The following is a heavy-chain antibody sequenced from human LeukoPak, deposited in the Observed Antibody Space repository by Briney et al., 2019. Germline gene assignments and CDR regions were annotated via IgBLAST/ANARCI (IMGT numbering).Heavy chain of an antibody. CDR3: ASTLSGSYGVGGAFDI. CDR2: INHSGST. V-gene: IGHV4-34*01. CDR1: GGSFSGYY. J-gene: IGHJ3*02. Sequence: SETLSLTCAVYGGSFSGYYWSWIRQPPGKGLEWIGEINHSGSTNYNPSLKSRVTISVDTSKNQFSLKLSSVTAADTAVYYCASTLSGSYGVGGAFDIWGQGTMVTVSS. D-gene: IGHD1-26*01.